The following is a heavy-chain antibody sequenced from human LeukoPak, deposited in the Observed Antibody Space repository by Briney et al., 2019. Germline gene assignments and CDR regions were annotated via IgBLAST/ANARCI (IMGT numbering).Heavy chain of an antibody. CDR3: AKEGNYADYFDY. D-gene: IGHD1-7*01. CDR2: ISGSGGST. Sequence: AGGSLRLSCAASGFTFSSYAMSWVRQAPGKGLEWVSAISGSGGSTYYADSVKGRFTISRDNSENTLYLQMNSLRAEDTAVYYCAKEGNYADYFDYWGQGTLVTVSS. V-gene: IGHV3-23*01. J-gene: IGHJ4*02. CDR1: GFTFSSYA.